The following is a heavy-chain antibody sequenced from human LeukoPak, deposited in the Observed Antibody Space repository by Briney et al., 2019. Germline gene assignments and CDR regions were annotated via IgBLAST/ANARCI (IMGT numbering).Heavy chain of an antibody. CDR1: GGSITSAGYY. D-gene: IGHD3-22*01. CDR3: ARGPYSYDSSGAFDI. CDR2: IYTSRST. Sequence: PSETLSLTCTVSGGSITSAGYYWSWIRQPAGKGLEWIGRIYTSRSTNYNPSLQSRVTISLDTSKNQFSLKLTSVTAADTAVYYCARGPYSYDSSGAFDIWGQGTMVTVSS. J-gene: IGHJ3*02. V-gene: IGHV4-61*02.